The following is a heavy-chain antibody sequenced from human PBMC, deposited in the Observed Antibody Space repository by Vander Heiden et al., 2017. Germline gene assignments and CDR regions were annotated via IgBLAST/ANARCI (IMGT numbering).Heavy chain of an antibody. CDR2: IVPIVDTT. CDR1: GGTLNTYD. V-gene: IGHV1-69*10. J-gene: IGHJ5*02. D-gene: IGHD2-8*01. Sequence: QVQLLQSGAEVKKPGSSVKVSCKASGGTLNTYDISRLRQAPGQGVEWVGRIVPIVDTTTYAQRFQGRVTITADKSTTTVYMELSSLTSEDTAVYYCATLYCTTGVCLSAFDPWGQGTLVTVSS. CDR3: ATLYCTTGVCLSAFDP.